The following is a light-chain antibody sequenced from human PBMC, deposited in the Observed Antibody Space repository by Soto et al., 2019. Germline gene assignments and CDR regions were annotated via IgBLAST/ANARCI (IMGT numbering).Light chain of an antibody. Sequence: VIWMTQSPSLLSASTGDRVTISCLMSQGISSYLAWYQQKPGKAPELLIYAASTLQSGVPSRFSGSGSGTDFTLTISCLQSEDFATYYCQQYYSFPPTFDQGNKVAIK. CDR2: AAS. CDR3: QQYYSFPPT. J-gene: IGKJ1*01. CDR1: QGISSY. V-gene: IGKV1D-8*01.